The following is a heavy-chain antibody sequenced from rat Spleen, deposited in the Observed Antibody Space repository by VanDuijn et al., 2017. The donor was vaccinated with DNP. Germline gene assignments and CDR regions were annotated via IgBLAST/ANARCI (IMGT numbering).Heavy chain of an antibody. V-gene: IGHV5S11*01. CDR3: VRHGNYPGIGGSWFAY. J-gene: IGHJ3*01. CDR1: GFSFSNYY. CDR2: ISTAGVNT. D-gene: IGHD1-4*01. Sequence: EVQLVESGGGLVQPGRSVKLSCAASGFSFSNYYMAWVRQAPTKGLEWVASISTAGVNTYYRDSVTGRFTISRDNAKSTLYLQMDSLRSEETATYYCVRHGNYPGIGGSWFAYWGQGTLVTVSS.